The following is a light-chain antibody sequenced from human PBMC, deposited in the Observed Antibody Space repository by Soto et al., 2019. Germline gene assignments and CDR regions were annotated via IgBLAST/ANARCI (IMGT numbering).Light chain of an antibody. CDR2: EVT. Sequence: QSALTQPASVSGSPGQSITISCTGTSSDVGGYNYVSLYQQHPGKAPKLMIYEVTNRPSGVSNRFSGSKSGNTASLTISGLQAEDETHYYCSSYTSSSTVVFGGGTKLTVL. CDR3: SSYTSSSTVV. J-gene: IGLJ2*01. V-gene: IGLV2-14*01. CDR1: SSDVGGYNY.